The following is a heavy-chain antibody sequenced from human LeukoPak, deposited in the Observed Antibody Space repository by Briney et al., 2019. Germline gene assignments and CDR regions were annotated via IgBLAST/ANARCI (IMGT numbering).Heavy chain of an antibody. D-gene: IGHD3-9*01. J-gene: IGHJ4*02. CDR2: VTASGTLK. V-gene: IGHV3-21*01. CDR1: GFTLSGYS. Sequence: GGSLRLSCAASGFTLSGYSMNWVRQAPGKGLEWVSSVTASGTLKYYADSVAGRFTISRDSAQNSVSLQMNSLKAEDTAVYYCARGTGNSFDRWGQGILVTVSS. CDR3: ARGTGNSFDR.